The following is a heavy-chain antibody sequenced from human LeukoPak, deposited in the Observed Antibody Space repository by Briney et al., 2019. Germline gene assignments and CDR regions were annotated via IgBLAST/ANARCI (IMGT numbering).Heavy chain of an antibody. CDR2: ISWNSGSI. CDR3: AKGSTYYYDSSGSVGAFDI. CDR1: GFTFDDYA. V-gene: IGHV3-9*03. D-gene: IGHD3-22*01. Sequence: GRSLRLSCAASGFTFDDYAMHWVRQAPGKGLERVSGISWNSGSIGYADSVKGRFTISRDNAKNSLYLQMNSLRAEDMALYYCAKGSTYYYDSSGSVGAFDIWGQGTMVTVSS. J-gene: IGHJ3*02.